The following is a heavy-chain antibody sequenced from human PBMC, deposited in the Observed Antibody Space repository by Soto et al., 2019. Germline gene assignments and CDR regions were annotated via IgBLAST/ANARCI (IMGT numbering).Heavy chain of an antibody. Sequence: QVQLQESGPGLVQPSGTLSLTCAVSGDSINNSHWWSWVRQTPGKGLEWIGETYHSGTTNYNPSRKTRVTISIDKPKNQFSLKMNSVTAADTAVDYCAREVNSSPARGPNWFDPWGQGTLVTVSS. CDR2: TYHSGTT. V-gene: IGHV4-4*02. J-gene: IGHJ5*02. CDR1: GDSINNSHW. CDR3: AREVNSSPARGPNWFDP. D-gene: IGHD6-13*01.